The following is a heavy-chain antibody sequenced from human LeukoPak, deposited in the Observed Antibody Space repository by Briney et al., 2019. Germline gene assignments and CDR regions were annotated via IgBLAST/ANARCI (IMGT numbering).Heavy chain of an antibody. CDR3: ARSSVLWFRELGRDYYFDY. D-gene: IGHD3-10*01. Sequence: SETLSLTCTVSGGSISSYYWSWIRQPPGKGLEWIGYIYYSGSTNYNPSLKSRVTISVDTSKNQFSLKLSSVTAADTAVYYCARSSVLWFRELGRDYYFDYWGQGTLVTVSS. J-gene: IGHJ4*02. V-gene: IGHV4-59*01. CDR2: IYYSGST. CDR1: GGSISSYY.